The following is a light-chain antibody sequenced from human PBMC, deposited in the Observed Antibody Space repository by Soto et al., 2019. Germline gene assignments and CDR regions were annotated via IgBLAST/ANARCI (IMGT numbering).Light chain of an antibody. Sequence: QSVLTQPPSASGSPGQSVIISCTGTSSDVGAYNHVSWYQQHPGKAPKLMIYEVNKRPSGVPDRFSGSKSGNTASLTVSGLQAEDEADYYCSSYAGSNNLVFGGGTKVTVL. CDR1: SSDVGAYNH. J-gene: IGLJ2*01. CDR3: SSYAGSNNLV. V-gene: IGLV2-8*01. CDR2: EVN.